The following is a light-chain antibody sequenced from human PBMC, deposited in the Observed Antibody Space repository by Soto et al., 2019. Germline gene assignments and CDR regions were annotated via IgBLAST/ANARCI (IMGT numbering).Light chain of an antibody. V-gene: IGLV1-44*01. CDR2: NNN. CDR3: AGWDESLSGPV. Sequence: QSALAQPPSVSGTPGQRVTISCSGSSSNIGTNVVNWYQQFPGTAPKLLTFNNNNRPSGVPDRFSGSKSGSSASLAISGLLSEDDADYYCAGWDESLSGPVFGGGTKVTVL. J-gene: IGLJ3*02. CDR1: SSNIGTNV.